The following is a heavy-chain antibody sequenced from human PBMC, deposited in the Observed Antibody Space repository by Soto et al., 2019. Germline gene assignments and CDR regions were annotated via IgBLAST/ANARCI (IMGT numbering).Heavy chain of an antibody. CDR3: ARSRRHAVVEYTLDI. CDR2: VYNSGST. J-gene: IGHJ5*02. D-gene: IGHD3-22*01. V-gene: IGHV4-59*01. Sequence: KGLEWIGYVYNSGSTNYNPSLKSRVTISEDTSKSQFSLKVNSMTAADTAVYFCARSRRHAVVEYTLDIWGQ.